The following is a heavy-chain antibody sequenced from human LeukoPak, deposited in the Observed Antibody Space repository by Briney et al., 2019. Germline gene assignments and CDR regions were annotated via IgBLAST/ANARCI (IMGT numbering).Heavy chain of an antibody. CDR1: GYTLTELS. CDR2: FDPEDGET. V-gene: IGHV1-24*01. D-gene: IGHD3-3*01. CDR3: ATGPVRLEPYAEFEY. J-gene: IGHJ4*02. Sequence: GASVKVSCKVSGYTLTELSMHWVRQAPGKGLEWMGGFDPEDGETIYAQKFQGRVTMTEYTSTDTAYMWLSSLRSKGTAVYDCATGPVRLEPYAEFEYLGQGTLVTVSS.